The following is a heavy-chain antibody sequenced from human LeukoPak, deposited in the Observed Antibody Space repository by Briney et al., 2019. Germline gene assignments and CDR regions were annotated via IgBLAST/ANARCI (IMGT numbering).Heavy chain of an antibody. CDR3: ASGSSWDTRAAFDI. CDR2: IYTSGST. CDR1: GGSISSGSYY. Sequence: PSQTLSLTCTVSGGSISSGSYYWSWIRQPAGKGLEWIGRIYTSGSTNYNPSLKSRVTISVDTSKNQFSLKLSSVTAADTAVYYCASGSSWDTRAAFDIWGQGTMVTVSS. V-gene: IGHV4-61*02. D-gene: IGHD6-13*01. J-gene: IGHJ3*02.